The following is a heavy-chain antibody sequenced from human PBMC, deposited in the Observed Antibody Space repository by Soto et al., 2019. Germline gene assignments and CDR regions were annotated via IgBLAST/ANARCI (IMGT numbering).Heavy chain of an antibody. Sequence: QVQLQQWGAGLLKPSETLSLTCAVYGGSFSGYYWSWIRQPPGKGLERIGEINYSGGNNYNPSLKSPVTRSVETSKIQFSLKLSSVTAADTAVYYCARGGGYCSGGSCLTSSGGWGQGTLVTVSS. CDR2: INYSGGN. V-gene: IGHV4-34*01. CDR1: GGSFSGYY. CDR3: ARGGGYCSGGSCLTSSGG. D-gene: IGHD2-15*01. J-gene: IGHJ4*02.